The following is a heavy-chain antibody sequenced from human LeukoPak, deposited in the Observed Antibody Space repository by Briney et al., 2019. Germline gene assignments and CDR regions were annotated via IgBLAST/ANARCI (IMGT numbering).Heavy chain of an antibody. Sequence: GGSLRLSCAASGFTFSSFGMNWVRQAPGKGLEWVSSISSSSSYTYYADSVKGRFTISRDNAKNSLYLQMNSLRVEDTAVYYCARGIGYCSSTSCYFFDFWGQGTLVTVSS. D-gene: IGHD2-2*01. J-gene: IGHJ4*02. CDR3: ARGIGYCSSTSCYFFDF. CDR2: ISSSSSYT. CDR1: GFTFSSFG. V-gene: IGHV3-21*01.